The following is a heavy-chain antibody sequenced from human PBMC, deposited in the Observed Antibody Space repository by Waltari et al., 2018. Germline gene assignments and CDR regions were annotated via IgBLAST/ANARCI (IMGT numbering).Heavy chain of an antibody. D-gene: IGHD6-19*01. CDR3: ARSLAVAGTSYYYGMAV. Sequence: EVQRVESGGCLIQPGGSLRLSCAASGFTGSRNYMSWVHLAPGKGLDWVSVIYSGGSTYYAASVKVRFTISRENSKNPLYLQMNSLRAEDTAVYYCARSLAVAGTSYYYGMAVWGQGTTVTVSS. CDR1: GFTGSRNY. V-gene: IGHV3-53*01. J-gene: IGHJ6*02. CDR2: IYSGGST.